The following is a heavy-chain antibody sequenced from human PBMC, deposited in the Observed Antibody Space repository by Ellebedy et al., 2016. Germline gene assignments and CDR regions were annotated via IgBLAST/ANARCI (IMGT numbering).Heavy chain of an antibody. CDR1: GASISSDTW. V-gene: IGHV4-4*02. D-gene: IGHD3-16*01. Sequence: SETPSLTCAVSGASISSDTWWSWVRQAPGKGLEWIGEIFHSGTTNLNPSLKSRVTISLDTSKNHFFLKLTSVTAADTAVYYCSRGVTDVNWGQGTLVTVSS. J-gene: IGHJ4*02. CDR3: SRGVTDVN. CDR2: IFHSGTT.